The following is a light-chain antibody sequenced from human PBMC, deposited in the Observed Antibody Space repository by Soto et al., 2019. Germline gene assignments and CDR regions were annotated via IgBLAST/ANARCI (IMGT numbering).Light chain of an antibody. V-gene: IGKV1-5*03. CDR2: EAS. CDR1: QSISSW. J-gene: IGKJ2*01. CDR3: QQYHSHPYT. Sequence: DIQMTQSPSTLSASVGDRVTITCRASQSISSWLAWYQQKPGKAPKLLIYEASSFQSGVTSRFSGSGSGTEFTLTISGLQPDDFASYYCQQYHSHPYTFGQGTKLEIK.